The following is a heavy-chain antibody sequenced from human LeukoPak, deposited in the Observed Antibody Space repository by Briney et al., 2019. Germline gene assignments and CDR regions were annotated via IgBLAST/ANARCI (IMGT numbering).Heavy chain of an antibody. CDR1: GFSFNNYA. CDR2: IGGSGTST. Sequence: GGSLSLSCAASGFSFNNYAMIWVRQAPGKGLEWVSAIGGSGTSTFYADSVKGRFTISRDNSKNTLYLQMNSLRAEDTAVYYCAKTSLGHPPYYCTMDVWGQGTTVTVSS. J-gene: IGHJ6*02. CDR3: AKTSLGHPPYYCTMDV. D-gene: IGHD7-27*01. V-gene: IGHV3-23*01.